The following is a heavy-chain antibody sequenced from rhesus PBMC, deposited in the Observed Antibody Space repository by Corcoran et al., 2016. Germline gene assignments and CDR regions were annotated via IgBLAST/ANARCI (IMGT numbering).Heavy chain of an antibody. D-gene: IGHD1-26*01. J-gene: IGHJ4*01. CDR2: IYGSSTST. CDR3: ARVSGTTDY. Sequence: QVQLQESGTGVVKPSETMSLTCAVSGGSISDSYRWSWIRQPPGKGLEWIGYIYGSSTSTNYHPSLKTPVTSSQGSSKYQFSLKLSSVTDADTAVYYCARVSGTTDYWGQRLLVTVSS. CDR1: GGSISDSYR. V-gene: IGHV4S10*01.